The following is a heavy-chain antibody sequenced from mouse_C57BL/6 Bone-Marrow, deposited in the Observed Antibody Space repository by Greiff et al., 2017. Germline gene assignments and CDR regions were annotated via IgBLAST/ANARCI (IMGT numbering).Heavy chain of an antibody. CDR2: IYPRDGST. D-gene: IGHD1-1*01. J-gene: IGHJ1*03. Sequence: QVQLQQSGPELVKPGASVKLSCKASGYTFTSYDINWVKQRPGQGLEWIGWIYPRDGSTKYNEKFKGKATLTVDTSSSTAYMALPSLTSADAAVYFCARLEFDGSSGDWYFDVWGTGTTVTVSS. CDR3: ARLEFDGSSGDWYFDV. V-gene: IGHV1-85*01. CDR1: GYTFTSYD.